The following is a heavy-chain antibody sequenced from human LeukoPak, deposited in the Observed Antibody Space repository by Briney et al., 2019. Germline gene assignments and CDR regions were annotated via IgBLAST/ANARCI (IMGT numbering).Heavy chain of an antibody. Sequence: GESLKISCKGSGYNFTSHWIGWVRQMPGKGLEWMGIIYPADSRTRDSPSFQGHVTISVDKSISTAYLQWSSLKASDTAMYYCARHPVSRTSPSDPFNIWGQGTMVTVSS. V-gene: IGHV5-51*01. CDR1: GYNFTSHW. D-gene: IGHD3-16*01. CDR3: ARHPVSRTSPSDPFNI. J-gene: IGHJ3*02. CDR2: IYPADSRT.